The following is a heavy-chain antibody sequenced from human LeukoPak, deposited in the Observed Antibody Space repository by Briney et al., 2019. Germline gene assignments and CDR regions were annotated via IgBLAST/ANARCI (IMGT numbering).Heavy chain of an antibody. CDR2: FDPEDGET. J-gene: IGHJ4*02. CDR3: ATDSIVGATSLAMFYY. Sequence: ASVKVSCKVSGYTLTELSMHWVRQAPGKGLEWMGGFDPEDGETIYAQKFQGRVTMTDDTSTDTAYMELSRLRSEDTAVYYCATDSIVGATSLAMFYYCGEGTLVTVSS. V-gene: IGHV1-24*01. CDR1: GYTLTELS. D-gene: IGHD1-26*01.